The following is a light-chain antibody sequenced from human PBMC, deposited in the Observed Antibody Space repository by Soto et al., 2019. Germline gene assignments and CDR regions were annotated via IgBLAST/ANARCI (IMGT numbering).Light chain of an antibody. V-gene: IGKV4-1*01. CDR2: WAS. J-gene: IGKJ3*01. Sequence: DIVMTQSPDSLAVSLGERATINCKSSQSVLYSSNNKNYLAWYQQKPGQPPKLLIYWASARESGVPVRFSGSGSGTDFTLTISSLQAEDVAVYYCQQYYIPPSTFGPGTKVDIK. CDR3: QQYYIPPST. CDR1: QSVLYSSNNKNY.